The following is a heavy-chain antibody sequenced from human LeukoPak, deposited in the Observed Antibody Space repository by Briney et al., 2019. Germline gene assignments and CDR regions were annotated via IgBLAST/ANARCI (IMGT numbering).Heavy chain of an antibody. D-gene: IGHD5-18*01. CDR2: IYYSGST. J-gene: IGHJ4*02. Sequence: SETLSLTCAVYGGSFSGYYWSWIRQPPGKGLDWIGSIYYSGSTYYNPSLKSRVTISVDTSKNQFSLKLSSVTAADTAVYYCARDYAAMATAFDYWGQGTLVTVSS. CDR1: GGSFSGYY. V-gene: IGHV4-34*01. CDR3: ARDYAAMATAFDY.